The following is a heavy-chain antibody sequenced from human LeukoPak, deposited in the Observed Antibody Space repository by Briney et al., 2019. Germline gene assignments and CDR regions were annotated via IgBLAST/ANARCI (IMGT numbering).Heavy chain of an antibody. CDR1: GYTFTSYG. D-gene: IGHD2-21*02. V-gene: IGHV1-18*01. J-gene: IGHJ4*02. Sequence: ASVKVSCKASGYTFTSYGISWVRQAPGQGLEWMGWMSAYNGNTNYAQKLQGRVTMTTDTSTSTAYMELRSLRSDDTAVYYCARSVESYCGGDCYPATVYYFDYWGQGTLVTVSS. CDR3: ARSVESYCGGDCYPATVYYFDY. CDR2: MSAYNGNT.